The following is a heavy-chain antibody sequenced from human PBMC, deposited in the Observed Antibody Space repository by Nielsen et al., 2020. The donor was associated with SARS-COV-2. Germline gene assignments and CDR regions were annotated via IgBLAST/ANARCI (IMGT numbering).Heavy chain of an antibody. Sequence: GESLKISCAASGFTFSSYAMHWVRQAPGKGLEWVAVISYDGSNKYYADSVKGRFTISRDNSKNTLYLQMNSLRAEDTAVYYCARDYARMTTVTTGYYYSMDVWGQGTTVTVSS. CDR3: ARDYARMTTVTTGYYYSMDV. CDR1: GFTFSSYA. CDR2: ISYDGSNK. V-gene: IGHV3-30-3*01. D-gene: IGHD4-17*01. J-gene: IGHJ6*02.